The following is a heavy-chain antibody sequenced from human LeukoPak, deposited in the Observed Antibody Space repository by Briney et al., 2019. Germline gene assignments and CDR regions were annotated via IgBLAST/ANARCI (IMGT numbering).Heavy chain of an antibody. D-gene: IGHD2-15*01. CDR3: ARGVAATGYGRFDP. V-gene: IGHV1-69*04. Sequence: SVKVSCKASGGTFSSYAISWVRQAPGQGLEWMGRIIPILGIANYEQKFQGRVTITADKSTSTAYMELSSLRSEDTAVYYCARGVAATGYGRFDPWGQGTLVTVSS. J-gene: IGHJ5*02. CDR1: GGTFSSYA. CDR2: IIPILGIA.